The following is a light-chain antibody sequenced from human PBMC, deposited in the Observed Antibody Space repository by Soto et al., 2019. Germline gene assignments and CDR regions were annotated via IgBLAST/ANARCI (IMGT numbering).Light chain of an antibody. Sequence: DIQMTQSPSTLSASVGDRVTITCRASQSISSWLAWYQQKPGKAPKLLIYKPSTLESGVPSRFSGSTSGSDFTLTISSLQPDDFATYYCQPYNGYGSWTFGQGTKVEIK. J-gene: IGKJ1*01. V-gene: IGKV1-5*03. CDR1: QSISSW. CDR3: QPYNGYGSWT. CDR2: KPS.